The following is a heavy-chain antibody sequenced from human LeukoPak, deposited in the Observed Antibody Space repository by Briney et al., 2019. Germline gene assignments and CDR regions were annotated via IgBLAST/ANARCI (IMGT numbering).Heavy chain of an antibody. CDR2: INPNSGGT. CDR1: GYTFTGYY. Sequence: GASVKVSCKASGYTFTGYYMHWVRQAPGQGLEWMGWINPNSGGTNYAQKFQGRVTMTRDTSISTAYMELSRLRSDDTAVYYCARAERYNSGWYESLQLNYFDYWGQGTLVTVSS. J-gene: IGHJ4*02. D-gene: IGHD6-19*01. V-gene: IGHV1-2*02. CDR3: ARAERYNSGWYESLQLNYFDY.